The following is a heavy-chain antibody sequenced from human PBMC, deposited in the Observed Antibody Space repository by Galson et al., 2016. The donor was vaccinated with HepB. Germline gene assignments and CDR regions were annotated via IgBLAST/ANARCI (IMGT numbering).Heavy chain of an antibody. V-gene: IGHV1-69*13. CDR3: ARSNGVRAIKAYNWFDP. Sequence: SVKVSCKASGDSFSSYAFSWVRQAPGQGLEWMGGIIPLFGTGNYAQKFQGRVTITADESTNTTYMELSSLRSEDTAVYYCARSNGVRAIKAYNWFDPWGQGTLVTVSS. D-gene: IGHD3-10*01. CDR2: IIPLFGTG. J-gene: IGHJ5*02. CDR1: GDSFSSYA.